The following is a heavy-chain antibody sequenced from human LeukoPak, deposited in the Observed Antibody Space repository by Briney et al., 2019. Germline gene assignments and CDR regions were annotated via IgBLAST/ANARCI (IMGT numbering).Heavy chain of an antibody. V-gene: IGHV1-8*01. CDR2: MNPNTANT. Sequence: ASVKVSCKASGYTFSSYDINWVRQATGQGLEWMGWMNPNTANTGYAPKFQGRVTMTRNTFISTAYMELSSLTSEDTAVYYCARWLGSESCGAFDIWGQGTMATVSS. D-gene: IGHD2-15*01. J-gene: IGHJ3*02. CDR3: ARWLGSESCGAFDI. CDR1: GYTFSSYD.